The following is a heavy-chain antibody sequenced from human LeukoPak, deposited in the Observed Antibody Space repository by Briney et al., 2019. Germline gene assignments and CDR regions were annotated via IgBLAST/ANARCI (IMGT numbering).Heavy chain of an antibody. V-gene: IGHV3-23*01. CDR1: GFTFSSYS. J-gene: IGHJ5*02. CDR2: ISGSGGST. CDR3: ARAAAERRNWFDP. Sequence: GGSLRLSCAASGFTFSSYSMNWVRQAPGKGLEWVSAISGSGGSTYYADSVKGRFTISRDNSKNTLYLQMNSLRAEDTAVYYCARAAAERRNWFDPWGQGTLVTVSS. D-gene: IGHD6-13*01.